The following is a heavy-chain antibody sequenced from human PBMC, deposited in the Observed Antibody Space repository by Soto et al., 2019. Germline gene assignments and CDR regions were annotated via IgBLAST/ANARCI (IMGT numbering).Heavy chain of an antibody. CDR1: GFTFSSYG. D-gene: IGHD1-26*01. CDR2: ISYDGSNK. CDR3: AKSTREWELLVPVDY. Sequence: ESGGGVVQPGRSLRLSCAASGFTFSSYGMHWVRQAPGKGLEWVAVISYDGSNKYYADSVKGRFTISRDNSKNTLYLQMNSLRAEDTAVYYCAKSTREWELLVPVDYWGQGTLVTVSS. J-gene: IGHJ4*02. V-gene: IGHV3-30*18.